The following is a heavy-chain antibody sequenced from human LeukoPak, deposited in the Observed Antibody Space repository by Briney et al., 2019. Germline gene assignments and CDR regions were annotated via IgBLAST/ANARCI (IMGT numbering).Heavy chain of an antibody. J-gene: IGHJ5*02. CDR2: ISHDGTTT. CDR3: AKNLPCRGWYNHFDP. V-gene: IGHV3-30*18. Sequence: GGSLRLSCVTSGFTFSTCGMHWVRQAPGRGLEWVAMISHDGTTTHYADSVRGRFTVSRDTSKNTLYLQMDSLRDEDTAVYHCAKNLPCRGWYNHFDPWGQGTLVTVSS. CDR1: GFTFSTCG. D-gene: IGHD6-19*01.